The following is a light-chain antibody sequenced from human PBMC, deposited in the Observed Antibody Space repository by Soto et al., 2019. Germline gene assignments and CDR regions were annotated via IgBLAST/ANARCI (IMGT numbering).Light chain of an antibody. CDR3: CSYAGDYMFV. Sequence: QSALTQPASVSGSPGQSITISCTGTNSALGSYNLVSWFQQHPRKVPQVMIYEGTKRPSGVSDRFSGSKSDNTASLTSSGLQAEDEGDYYCCSYAGDYMFVFGPGIKLTVL. V-gene: IGLV2-23*01. CDR2: EGT. J-gene: IGLJ1*01. CDR1: NSALGSYNL.